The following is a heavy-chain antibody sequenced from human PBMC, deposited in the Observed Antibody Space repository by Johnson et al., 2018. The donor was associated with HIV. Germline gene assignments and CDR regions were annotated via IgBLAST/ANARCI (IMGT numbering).Heavy chain of an antibody. D-gene: IGHD4-17*01. Sequence: EVQLMESGGGVVQPGRSLRLSCAASGFTFDDYGMSWVRQAPGKGLEWVSGTSWNSGNIDYADSVKGRFTISRAFSDNTLFLQMDSLRAEDTAMYYCSRDKPPNGDFDFWGQGTMVTVSS. J-gene: IGHJ3*01. CDR2: TSWNSGNI. V-gene: IGHV3-20*04. CDR1: GFTFDDYG. CDR3: SRDKPPNGDFDF.